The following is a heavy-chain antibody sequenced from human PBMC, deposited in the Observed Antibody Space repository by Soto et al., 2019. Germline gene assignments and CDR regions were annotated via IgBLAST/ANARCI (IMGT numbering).Heavy chain of an antibody. CDR3: VRRAITATTKWGAFDV. Sequence: EVQLLESGGGLVQPGGSLRLSCAASGFTFPSFVMNWVRQAPGKGLEWVSTISPGADVSHYTDSVKGRFTISRDNSRRTLHLQMDSLRVEDAAVYLCVRRAITATTKWGAFDVWGQGTAVTVSS. V-gene: IGHV3-23*01. CDR2: ISPGADVS. CDR1: GFTFPSFV. D-gene: IGHD1-20*01. J-gene: IGHJ3*01.